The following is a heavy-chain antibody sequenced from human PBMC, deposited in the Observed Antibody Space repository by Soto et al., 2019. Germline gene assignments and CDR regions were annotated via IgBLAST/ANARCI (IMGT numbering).Heavy chain of an antibody. D-gene: IGHD6-6*01. J-gene: IGHJ4*02. Sequence: GGSLRLSCVASGLTFRTYGMSWVRQAPGKGLEWVSAIAGDGDTRYYADSVRGRFTISRDNSKNTVYLQMDSLGVDDTAVYYCAKGYSSSSRFDSWGPGTLVTVSS. CDR2: IAGDGDTR. V-gene: IGHV3-23*01. CDR3: AKGYSSSSRFDS. CDR1: GLTFRTYG.